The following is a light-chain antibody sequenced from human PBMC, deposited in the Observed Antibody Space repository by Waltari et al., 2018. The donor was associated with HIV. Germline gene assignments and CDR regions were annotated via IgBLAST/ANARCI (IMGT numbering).Light chain of an antibody. CDR2: EVS. V-gene: IGLV2-18*01. J-gene: IGLJ2*01. CDR3: SLYTSSQVV. CDR1: SSDVGSYNR. Sequence: QSALTQPPSVSGSPGQSVTISCTGTSSDVGSYNRVSWYQQPPGTAPKLMIYEVSNRPSGVPDRFSGSKSGNTASLTTSGLQAEDEADYYCSLYTSSQVVFGGGTKLTVL.